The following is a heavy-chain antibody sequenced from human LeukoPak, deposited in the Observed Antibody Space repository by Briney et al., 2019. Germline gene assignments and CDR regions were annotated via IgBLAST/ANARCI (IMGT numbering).Heavy chain of an antibody. V-gene: IGHV4-34*01. CDR1: GGSFSGCY. D-gene: IGHD6-19*01. Sequence: SETLSLTCAVYGGSFSGCYWSWIRQPPGKGLEWIGEINHSGSTNYNPSLKSRVTISVDTSKNQFSLKLSSVTAADTAVYYRARGHWLARGFDIWGQGTMVTVSS. CDR2: INHSGST. J-gene: IGHJ3*02. CDR3: ARGHWLARGFDI.